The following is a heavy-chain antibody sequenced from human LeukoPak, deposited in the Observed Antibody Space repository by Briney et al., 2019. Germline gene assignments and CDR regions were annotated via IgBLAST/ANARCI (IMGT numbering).Heavy chain of an antibody. J-gene: IGHJ3*02. CDR3: AKAMGASDAFDI. V-gene: IGHV3-7*03. Sequence: GGSLRLSCAASGFTFSNYWMSWVRQAPGKGLEWVANIKQDGSEKFYVDSVKGRFTISRDNSKNTLYLQMNSLRAEDTAVYYCAKAMGASDAFDIWGQGTMVTVSS. D-gene: IGHD1-26*01. CDR2: IKQDGSEK. CDR1: GFTFSNYW.